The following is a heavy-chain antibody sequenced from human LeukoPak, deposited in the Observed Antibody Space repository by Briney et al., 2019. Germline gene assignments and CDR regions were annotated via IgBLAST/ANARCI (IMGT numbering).Heavy chain of an antibody. CDR1: GFIFTTYA. CDR2: ISGSGDTT. J-gene: IGHJ4*02. CDR3: ARYYDKGGYYGRHDY. Sequence: HPGGSLRLSCAASGFIFTTYAMSWVRQAPGEGLEWVSAISGSGDTTYYADSVKGRFTISRDNSKNTLYLQMNSLRAEDTAVYYCARYYDKGGYYGRHDYRGQGTLVTVSS. D-gene: IGHD3-22*01. V-gene: IGHV3-23*01.